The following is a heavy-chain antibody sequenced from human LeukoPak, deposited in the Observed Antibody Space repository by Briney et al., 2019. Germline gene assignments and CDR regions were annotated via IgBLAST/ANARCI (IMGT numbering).Heavy chain of an antibody. CDR1: GFTFSSYA. CDR3: ARSDYYDSSGYYYGGSAFDI. J-gene: IGHJ3*02. CDR2: ISYDGSNK. Sequence: PGRSLRLSCAASGFTFSSYAMHWVRQAPGKGLEWVAVISYDGSNKYYADSVKGRFTISRDNSKNTLYLQMNSLRAEDTAVYYCARSDYYDSSGYYYGGSAFDIWGQGTMVTVSS. V-gene: IGHV3-30*04. D-gene: IGHD3-22*01.